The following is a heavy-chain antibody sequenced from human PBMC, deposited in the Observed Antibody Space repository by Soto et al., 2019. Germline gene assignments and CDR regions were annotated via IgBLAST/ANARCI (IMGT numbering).Heavy chain of an antibody. V-gene: IGHV3-30-3*01. CDR1: GFIFSDYA. J-gene: IGHJ4*02. Sequence: PGGSLRLSCAASGFIFSDYARYWVRQAPGKALEWVAIMSYDGSNKCYADSVKGRFTISKDNSKNMLYLQMDSLRVEDTAIYYCARDSPPDYWGQGTPVTVSS. CDR2: MSYDGSNK. CDR3: ARDSPPDY.